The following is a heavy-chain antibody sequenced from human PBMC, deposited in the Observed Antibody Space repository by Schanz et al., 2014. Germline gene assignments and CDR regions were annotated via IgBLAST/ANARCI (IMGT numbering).Heavy chain of an antibody. D-gene: IGHD4-17*01. Sequence: EMQLLESGGGLVQPGGSLRLSCAASGFTFSSYAMSWVRQAPGKGREWVSSISSGGGSTYYADSVKGRFTISRDNAKNTLYLQMNTLRAEDTAVYYCARKMKLGVYGGKGHDSLDIWGQGTMVTVSS. CDR1: GFTFSSYA. V-gene: IGHV3-23*01. CDR3: ARKMKLGVYGGKGHDSLDI. CDR2: ISSGGGST. J-gene: IGHJ3*02.